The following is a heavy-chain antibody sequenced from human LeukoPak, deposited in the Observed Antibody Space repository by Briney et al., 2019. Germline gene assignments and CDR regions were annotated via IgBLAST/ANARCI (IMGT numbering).Heavy chain of an antibody. J-gene: IGHJ3*02. CDR1: GFTFSDYY. CDR3: ARDSTYGDYAPLWAFDI. D-gene: IGHD4-17*01. V-gene: IGHV3-11*06. Sequence: GGSLRLSCAASGFTFSDYYMSRIRQAPGKGLEWVSYISSSSSYTNYADSVKGRFTISRDNAKNSLYLQMNSLRAEDTAVYYCARDSTYGDYAPLWAFDIWGQGTMVTVSS. CDR2: ISSSSSYT.